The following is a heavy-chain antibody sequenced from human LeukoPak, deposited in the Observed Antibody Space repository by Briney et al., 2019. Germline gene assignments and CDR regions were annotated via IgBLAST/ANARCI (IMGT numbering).Heavy chain of an antibody. CDR1: GFTFSTYW. J-gene: IGHJ4*02. Sequence: GGSLRLSCAASGFTFSTYWMSWVRQAPGKGLEWVASIKEDGSEKNYADSVNGRFTISRDNAKNSLYLQMNSLRAEDTAVYYCARGYTCGYWGQGTLVIVSS. V-gene: IGHV3-7*04. D-gene: IGHD5-18*01. CDR2: IKEDGSEK. CDR3: ARGYTCGY.